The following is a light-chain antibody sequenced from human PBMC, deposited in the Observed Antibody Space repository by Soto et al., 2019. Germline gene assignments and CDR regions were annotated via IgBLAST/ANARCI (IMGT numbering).Light chain of an antibody. Sequence: SYELTQPPSVSVSPGQTASITCSGDKLGDKYACWYQQKPGQSPVLVIYQDSKRPSGIPERFSGSNSGNTATLTISGTQAMDEADYNCQAWASSTRVVFGGGTKLTVL. CDR1: KLGDKY. CDR2: QDS. CDR3: QAWASSTRVV. J-gene: IGLJ2*01. V-gene: IGLV3-1*01.